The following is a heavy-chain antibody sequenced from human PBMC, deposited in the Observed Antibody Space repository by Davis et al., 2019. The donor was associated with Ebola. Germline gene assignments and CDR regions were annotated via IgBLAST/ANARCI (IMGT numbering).Heavy chain of an antibody. Sequence: SVKVSCKASGYTFTSYDINWVRQATGQGLEWMGRIIPILGIANYAQKFQGRVTITADKSTSTAYMELRSLRSDDTAVYYCARSVTMIVVVTHFDYWGQGTLVTVSS. CDR3: ARSVTMIVVVTHFDY. CDR2: IIPILGIA. CDR1: GYTFTSYD. V-gene: IGHV1-69*04. D-gene: IGHD3-22*01. J-gene: IGHJ4*02.